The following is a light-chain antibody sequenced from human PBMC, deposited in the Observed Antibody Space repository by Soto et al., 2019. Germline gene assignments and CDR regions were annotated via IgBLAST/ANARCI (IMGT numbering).Light chain of an antibody. CDR3: QQSYITPPGT. Sequence: DIQMTQTPSTLSGSVGDRVTITCRASQTISSWLAWYQQKPGKAPKLMIYKASTLKSGVPSRFSGSGSGTDFTLSISSLQREDFATYYCQQSYITPPGTLGQGTKVDIK. CDR1: QTISSW. J-gene: IGKJ1*01. V-gene: IGKV1-5*03. CDR2: KAS.